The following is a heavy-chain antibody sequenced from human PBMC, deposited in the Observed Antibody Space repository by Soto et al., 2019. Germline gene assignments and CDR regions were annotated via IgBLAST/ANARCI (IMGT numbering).Heavy chain of an antibody. J-gene: IGHJ5*02. D-gene: IGHD3-10*01. Sequence: GASVKVSCKASGYSFSTYDISWLRQAPGQGPEWMGRISPKNGNTNYAQNFQDRVTMTADTSSSTAYMELRGLRSDDTAKYYCATSYDSGLDPWGQGTLVTVSS. CDR3: ATSYDSGLDP. CDR2: ISPKNGNT. V-gene: IGHV1-18*04. CDR1: GYSFSTYD.